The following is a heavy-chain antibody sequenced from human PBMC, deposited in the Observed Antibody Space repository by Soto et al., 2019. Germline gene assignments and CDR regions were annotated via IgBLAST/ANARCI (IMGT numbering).Heavy chain of an antibody. Sequence: GGSLRLSCAASGFTFSGYWMHWVRQVPGKGLAWVSRINSDGSITGYADSVKGRFTISRENAKNTLYLQMSNLRVEDTAVYFCAGVGATTWHWGQGTLVTVSS. D-gene: IGHD1-26*01. J-gene: IGHJ4*02. CDR2: INSDGSIT. V-gene: IGHV3-74*01. CDR3: AGVGATTWH. CDR1: GFTFSGYW.